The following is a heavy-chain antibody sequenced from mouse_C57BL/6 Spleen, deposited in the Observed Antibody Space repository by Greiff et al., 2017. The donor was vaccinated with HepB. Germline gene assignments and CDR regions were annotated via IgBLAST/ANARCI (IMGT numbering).Heavy chain of an antibody. V-gene: IGHV1-82*01. CDR2: IYPGDGDT. J-gene: IGHJ4*01. Sequence: VQLQQSGPELVKPGASVKISCKASGYAFSSSWMNWVKQRPGKGLEWIGRIYPGDGDTNYNGKFKGKATLTADKSSSPADMQLSSLTSEDAAVYVWASAIYYDYDADADYWGQGTSVTVAS. D-gene: IGHD2-4*01. CDR3: ASAIYYDYDADADY. CDR1: GYAFSSSW.